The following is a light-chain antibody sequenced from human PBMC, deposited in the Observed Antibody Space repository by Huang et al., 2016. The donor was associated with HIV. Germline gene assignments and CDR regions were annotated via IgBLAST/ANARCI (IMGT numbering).Light chain of an antibody. CDR3: LQSYSAQYA. CDR1: QRLSSY. V-gene: IGKV1-39*01. J-gene: IGKJ2*01. Sequence: DIQMTQSPSSLSASVGDRVTITCRASQRLSSYLNWYQQKPGEAPKLLVYAASSLQSGVPSRFRGSGSGTDFTLTISSLQPEDFATYYCLQSYSAQYAFGQGTKLEIK. CDR2: AAS.